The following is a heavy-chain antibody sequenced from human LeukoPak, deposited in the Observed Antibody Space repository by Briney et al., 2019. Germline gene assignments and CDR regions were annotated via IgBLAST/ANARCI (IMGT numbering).Heavy chain of an antibody. CDR3: TTRTILAGSDY. J-gene: IGHJ4*02. CDR2: IKSKTDGGTT. CDR1: GFTFSNGW. V-gene: IGHV3-15*07. Sequence: GGSLRLSCAASGFTFSNGWMNWVRHAPGKGLEWVSRIKSKTDGGTTDYAAPVKGRFTISRDDSKNTLYLQMNSLKTEDTAVYYCTTRTILAGSDYWGQGTLVTVSP. D-gene: IGHD3-3*01.